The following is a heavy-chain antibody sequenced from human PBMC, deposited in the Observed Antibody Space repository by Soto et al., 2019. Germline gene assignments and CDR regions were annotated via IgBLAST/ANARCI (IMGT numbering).Heavy chain of an antibody. D-gene: IGHD2-15*01. CDR1: GFTFSSYD. V-gene: IGHV3-13*01. Sequence: GGSLRLSCAASGFTFSSYDMHWVRQTTGNALEWVSSIGTAGDTFYPDSVKGRLIISRENAKNSLYLQMNNVRAGDTAVYYCVRGDCTGGTCHRTAGNWFDPWGHGTLVTVSS. CDR3: VRGDCTGGTCHRTAGNWFDP. J-gene: IGHJ5*02. CDR2: IGTAGDT.